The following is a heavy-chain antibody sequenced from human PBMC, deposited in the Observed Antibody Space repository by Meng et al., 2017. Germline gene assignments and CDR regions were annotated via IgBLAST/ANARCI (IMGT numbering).Heavy chain of an antibody. CDR2: LYYTGTT. CDR3: ARGRDTAKSGY. D-gene: IGHD5-18*01. CDR1: GGSISSGNYH. V-gene: IGHV4-31*03. J-gene: IGHJ4*02. Sequence: QVRGAGLVKPSLTLSLTCSVSGGSISSGNYHWSWFRQHPGKGLEWIGTLYYTGTTFYNPSLMSRPTISLDTSKNQFSLNLNFMTAADTAIYYCARGRDTAKSGYWGQGTLVTVSS.